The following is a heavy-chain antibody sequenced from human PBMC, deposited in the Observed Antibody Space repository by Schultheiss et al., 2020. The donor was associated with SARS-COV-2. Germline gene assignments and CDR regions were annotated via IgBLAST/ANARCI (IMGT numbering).Heavy chain of an antibody. D-gene: IGHD2-15*01. CDR3: ARDWCSGGNCRYYFDY. J-gene: IGHJ4*02. CDR2: ISGSGGST. V-gene: IGHV3-23*01. CDR1: GFTFSASA. Sequence: GGSLRLSCAASGFTFSASAIHWVRQAPGKGLEWVSAISGSGGSTYYADSVKGRFTISRDNAKNSLYLQMNSLRAEDTAVYYCARDWCSGGNCRYYFDYWGQGTLVTVSS.